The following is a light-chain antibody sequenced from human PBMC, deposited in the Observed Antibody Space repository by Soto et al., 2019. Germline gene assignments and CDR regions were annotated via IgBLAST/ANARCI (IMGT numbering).Light chain of an antibody. CDR1: QSAGNF. J-gene: IGKJ5*01. CDR2: YIS. CDR3: QQHNQWPIT. V-gene: IGKV3D-15*01. Sequence: EIVMTQSPATLSVSPGETASLSCRASQSAGNFLAWYQQKTGQAPRLLIYYISTRATGIPARFSGSGSGTEFTLTINSLQSEDSAVCDCQQHNQWPITVGQGTRLEIK.